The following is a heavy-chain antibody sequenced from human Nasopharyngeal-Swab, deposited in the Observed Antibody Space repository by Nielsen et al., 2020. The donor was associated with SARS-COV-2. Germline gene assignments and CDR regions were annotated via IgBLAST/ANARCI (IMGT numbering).Heavy chain of an antibody. V-gene: IGHV3-23*01. CDR2: ISGSGGST. J-gene: IGHJ5*02. CDR1: GFTFSSYA. Sequence: GESLKISCAASGFTFSSYAMSWVRQAPGKGLEWVSAISGSGGSTYYADSVKGRFIISRDNSKNTLYLQMNSLRAEDTAVYYCAKEAGTHYAGGWFDPWGQGTLVTVSS. D-gene: IGHD2-2*01. CDR3: AKEAGTHYAGGWFDP.